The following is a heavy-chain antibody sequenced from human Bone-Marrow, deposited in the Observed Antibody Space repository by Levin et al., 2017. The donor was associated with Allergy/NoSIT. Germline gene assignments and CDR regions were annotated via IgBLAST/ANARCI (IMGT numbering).Heavy chain of an antibody. CDR2: INPNNGAT. Sequence: ASVKVSCKASGFAFTDYYMHWVRQAPGQGLEWLGWINPNNGATKYALKFQDRVTMTRDTSIGTAYMEFRRLRSDDTAVFYCARDPAVTRDGYFDLWGRGTLVSVSS. D-gene: IGHD4-17*01. CDR3: ARDPAVTRDGYFDL. CDR1: GFAFTDYY. V-gene: IGHV1-2*02. J-gene: IGHJ2*01.